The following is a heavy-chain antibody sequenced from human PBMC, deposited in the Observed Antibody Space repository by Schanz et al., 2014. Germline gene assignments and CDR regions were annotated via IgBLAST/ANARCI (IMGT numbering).Heavy chain of an antibody. Sequence: VQLVESGGGLVQPGGSLRLSCGSSGFTFSPYWMHWVRQAPGKGLEWVAVIWYDGSNKYYADSVKGRFTISRDNSKNTLFLQMNSLRAEDTAVYYCARDHTTESYYSAGPPIDYWGQGTLLTVSS. CDR2: IWYDGSNK. D-gene: IGHD1-26*01. CDR1: GFTFSPYW. J-gene: IGHJ4*02. CDR3: ARDHTTESYYSAGPPIDY. V-gene: IGHV3-33*08.